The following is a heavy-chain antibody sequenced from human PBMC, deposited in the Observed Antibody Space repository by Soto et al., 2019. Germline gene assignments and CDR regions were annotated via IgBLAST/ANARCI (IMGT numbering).Heavy chain of an antibody. CDR2: IIPIFGTA. CDR3: ASLYYYDRSGDGGL. D-gene: IGHD3-22*01. J-gene: IGHJ4*02. CDR1: GGTFSSYA. V-gene: IGHV1-69*12. Sequence: QVQLVQSGAEVKKPGSSVKVSCKASGGTFSSYAISWVRQAPGQGLEWMGGIIPIFGTANYAQKFQGRDTIGADESTSTAYMELSSLRSEDTAVYYCASLYYYDRSGDGGLWGQGTLVTVSS.